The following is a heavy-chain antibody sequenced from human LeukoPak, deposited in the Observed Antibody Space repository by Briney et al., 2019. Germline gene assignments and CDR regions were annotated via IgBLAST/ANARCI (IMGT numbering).Heavy chain of an antibody. Sequence: ASVKVSCKASGYIFTTYGISWVRQAPGQGLEWMGWISVYNGNTNYAQKLQGRVTMTTDTSTSTAYMELRSLRSDDTAVYYCARDPPPIYSGYGWRPYYYGMDVWGQGTTVTVSS. J-gene: IGHJ6*02. CDR3: ARDPPPIYSGYGWRPYYYGMDV. D-gene: IGHD5-12*01. CDR2: ISVYNGNT. V-gene: IGHV1-18*01. CDR1: GYIFTTYG.